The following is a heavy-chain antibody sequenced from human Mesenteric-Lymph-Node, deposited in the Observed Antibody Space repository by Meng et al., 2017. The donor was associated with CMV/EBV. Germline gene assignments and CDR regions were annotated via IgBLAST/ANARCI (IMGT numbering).Heavy chain of an antibody. CDR1: GFSFTSFT. CDR2: ISSSSTYI. J-gene: IGHJ4*02. V-gene: IGHV3-21*01. Sequence: GESLKISCATSGFSFTSFTLNWVRQAPGKGLEWVSSISSSSTYIYYADSVQGRFTVSRDNAKNSMYLQMSSLRAEDTAIYYCARGRNGGYDFGYWGQGTLVTVSS. D-gene: IGHD5-12*01. CDR3: ARGRNGGYDFGY.